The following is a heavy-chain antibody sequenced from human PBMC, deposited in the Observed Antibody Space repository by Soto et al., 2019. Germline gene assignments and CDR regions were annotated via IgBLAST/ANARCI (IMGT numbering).Heavy chain of an antibody. CDR2: INTYNDNT. J-gene: IGHJ4*02. CDR1: SYTFTSYG. CDR3: ARTRITIFWLEGGFEY. V-gene: IGHV1-18*01. Sequence: QVQLVQSGAEVKKPGASVKVTCKASSYTFTSYGISWVGQAPGQGLERMGWINTYNDNTNNVQRLQGRVTMTTDTTTSTACMELRSLRSDDTAVYNCARTRITIFWLEGGFEYWGQGTLVTVSS. D-gene: IGHD3-9*01.